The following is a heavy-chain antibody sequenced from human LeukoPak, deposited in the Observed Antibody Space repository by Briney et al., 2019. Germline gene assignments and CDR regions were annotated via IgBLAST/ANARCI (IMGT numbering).Heavy chain of an antibody. CDR3: AREYSQITTDAFDI. V-gene: IGHV4-34*01. J-gene: IGHJ3*02. CDR2: INHSGST. D-gene: IGHD5-24*01. CDR1: GGSFSGYY. Sequence: SETLSLTCAVYGGSFSGYYWSWIRQPPGKGLEWIGEINHSGSTNYNPPLKSRVTISVDTSKNQFSLKLSSVTAADTAVYYCAREYSQITTDAFDIWGQGTMVTVSS.